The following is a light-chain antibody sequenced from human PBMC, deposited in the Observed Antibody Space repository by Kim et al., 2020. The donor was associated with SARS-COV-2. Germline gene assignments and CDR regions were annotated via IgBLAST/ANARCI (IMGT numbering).Light chain of an antibody. CDR1: QGISSY. Sequence: AIRMTQSPSSLSASTGDRVTITCRASQGISSYLAWYQQKPGKAPKLLIYAASTLQSGVPSRFSGSGSGTEFTLTISCLQSEDFATYYCLQYNSYPLAFGQGTKVDIK. V-gene: IGKV1-8*01. CDR2: AAS. J-gene: IGKJ1*01. CDR3: LQYNSYPLA.